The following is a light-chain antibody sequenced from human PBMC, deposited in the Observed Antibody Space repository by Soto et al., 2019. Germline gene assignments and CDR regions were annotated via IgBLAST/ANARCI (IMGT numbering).Light chain of an antibody. J-gene: IGLJ1*01. CDR2: DVS. CDR3: SSYTSSSTLYV. Sequence: QSVLTQPASVSGSPGQSITISCTGTSSDVGGYNYVSWYQQHPGKAPKLMIYDVSNRPSGVSNRFSGSKSGNTASLTISRLQAEDEADYYCSSYTSSSTLYVFGTGTKVTVL. CDR1: SSDVGGYNY. V-gene: IGLV2-14*01.